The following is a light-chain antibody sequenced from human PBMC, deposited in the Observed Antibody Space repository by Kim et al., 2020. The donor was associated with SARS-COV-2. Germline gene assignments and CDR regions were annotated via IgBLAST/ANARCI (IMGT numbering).Light chain of an antibody. CDR1: QSLLPHIGYGF. V-gene: IGKV2-28*01. CDR2: LGA. Sequence: DIVTPQPPLSLSVTPGGPASISCRSSQSLLPHIGYGFLDWYLQKPGQSPQLLIYLGARRASGVPDRFSGSGSGTNFTQKIRRVEGEGGGLYYWKGAQLKPVTFGGGTKVDSK. CDR3: KGAQLKPVT. J-gene: IGKJ4*01.